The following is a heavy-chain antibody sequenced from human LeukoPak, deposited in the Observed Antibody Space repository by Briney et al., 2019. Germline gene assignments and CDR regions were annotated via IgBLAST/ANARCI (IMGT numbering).Heavy chain of an antibody. CDR3: ATSGYEDFDY. D-gene: IGHD5-12*01. J-gene: IGHJ4*02. V-gene: IGHV4-30-4*07. CDR2: FFYTGST. CDR1: GGSISSGSYS. Sequence: SQTLSLTCAVSGGSISSGSYSWSWIRQPPGKGLEWIGYFFYTGSTYYNPSLKSRVTISLDTSKNQFSLKLSSVTAADTAVYYCATSGYEDFDYWGQGTLVTVSS.